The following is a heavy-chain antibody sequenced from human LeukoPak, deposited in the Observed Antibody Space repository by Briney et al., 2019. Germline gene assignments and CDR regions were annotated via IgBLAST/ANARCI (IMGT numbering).Heavy chain of an antibody. J-gene: IGHJ4*02. CDR3: AKHSGVVAAAARADNDLDY. CDR2: ISNTGGST. Sequence: PGGSLRLSCAASGFTFSSYAMTWVRQAPGKGLEWVSTISNTGGSTYYADSVKGRFTISRDNSKNTLYLQMSSLRAEDTAVYYCAKHSGVVAAAARADNDLDYWGQGTLVTVSS. D-gene: IGHD2-15*01. CDR1: GFTFSSYA. V-gene: IGHV3-23*01.